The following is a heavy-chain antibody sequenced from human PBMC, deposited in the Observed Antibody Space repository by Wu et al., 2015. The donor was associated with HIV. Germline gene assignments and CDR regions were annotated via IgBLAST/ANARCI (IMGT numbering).Heavy chain of an antibody. CDR2: IIPIFGTA. V-gene: IGHV1-69*05. Sequence: QVQLMQSGAEVTKPGSSVKVSCKTSGGSFRDYGINWVRQAPGQGPEWVGRIIPIFGTANYAQKFQGRLTMTTDTPTSTAYMELRSLRFDDTAVYYCVRDQQWPAEYYNYYGMDVWGQGTTVTVSS. CDR3: VRDQQWPAEYYNYYGMDV. J-gene: IGHJ6*02. CDR1: GGSFRDYG. D-gene: IGHD2-2*01.